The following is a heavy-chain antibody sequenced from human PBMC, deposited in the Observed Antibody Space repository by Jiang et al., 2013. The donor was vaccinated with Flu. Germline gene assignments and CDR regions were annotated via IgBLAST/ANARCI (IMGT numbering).Heavy chain of an antibody. CDR2: ISGSGGST. D-gene: IGHD2-2*01. CDR1: GFTFSSYA. J-gene: IGHJ4*02. CDR3: AKYQLLGPYYFDY. V-gene: IGHV3-23*01. Sequence: LSCAASGFTFSSYAMSWVRQAPGKGLEWVSAISGSGGSTYYADSVKGRFTISRDNSKNTLYLQMNSLRAEDTAVYYCAKYQLLGPYYFDYWGQGTLVTVSS.